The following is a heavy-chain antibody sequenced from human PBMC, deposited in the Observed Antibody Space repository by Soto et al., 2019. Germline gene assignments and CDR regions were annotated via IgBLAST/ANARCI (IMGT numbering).Heavy chain of an antibody. J-gene: IGHJ6*02. CDR2: IRSKANNYAT. V-gene: IGHV3-73*01. CDR3: SRWRFYSKYHMDV. D-gene: IGHD4-4*01. Sequence: PWGSLRLSCAASGFTFSVSAMHWVRQASGKGLEWVGRIRSKANNYATSYAASVKGRFTMSRDDSKNTAYLQMNSLKTEDTAVYYCSRWRFYSKYHMDVWGQGTTVTVSS. CDR1: GFTFSVSA.